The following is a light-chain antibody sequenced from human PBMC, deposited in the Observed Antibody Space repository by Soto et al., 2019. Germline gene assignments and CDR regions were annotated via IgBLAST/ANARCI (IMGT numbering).Light chain of an antibody. Sequence: EIVMTQSPATLSVSPGERATLSCRASQSVSSNLARYQQKPGQAPRLLIYGASTRATGIPARFSGSGSGTEFTLTISSLQSEDFAVYYCQQYNNWPSITFVQATRLEIK. CDR3: QQYNNWPSIT. CDR1: QSVSSN. J-gene: IGKJ5*01. V-gene: IGKV3-15*01. CDR2: GAS.